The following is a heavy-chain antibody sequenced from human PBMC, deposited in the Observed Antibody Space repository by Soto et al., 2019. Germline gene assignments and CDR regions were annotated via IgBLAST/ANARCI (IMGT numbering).Heavy chain of an antibody. CDR3: ARHQGPAAGNYGMDV. Sequence: KPGGSLRLSCAASGFTFSSYSMNWVRQAPGKGLEWVASISSSSSYIYYADSVKGRFTISRDKAKNSLFLQMSSLRAEDTALYYCARHQGPAAGNYGMDVWGRGTTVT. V-gene: IGHV3-21*01. CDR1: GFTFSSYS. D-gene: IGHD6-13*01. CDR2: ISSSSSYI. J-gene: IGHJ6*02.